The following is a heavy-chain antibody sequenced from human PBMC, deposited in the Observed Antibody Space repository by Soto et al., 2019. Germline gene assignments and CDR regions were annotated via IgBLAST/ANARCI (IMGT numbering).Heavy chain of an antibody. D-gene: IGHD3-3*01. CDR2: IWYDGSNK. CDR3: ARDDTITIFGVVTVPDY. J-gene: IGHJ4*02. V-gene: IGHV3-33*01. Sequence: QVQLVESGGGVVQPGRSLRLSCAASGFTFSSYGMHWVRQAPGKGLEWVAVIWYDGSNKYYADSVKGRFTISRDNSKITLYLQMNSLRAEDTAVYYCARDDTITIFGVVTVPDYWGLGTLVTVSS. CDR1: GFTFSSYG.